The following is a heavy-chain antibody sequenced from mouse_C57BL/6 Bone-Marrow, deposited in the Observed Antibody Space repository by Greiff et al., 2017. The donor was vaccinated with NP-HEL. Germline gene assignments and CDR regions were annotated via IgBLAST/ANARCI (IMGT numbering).Heavy chain of an antibody. CDR3: ARSHYCSLFAY. CDR1: GFTINDSY. J-gene: IGHJ3*01. Sequence: LVESGAELVKPGASVKLSCTASGFTINDSYMHWVKQRTEQGLEWIGRIYPEAGETKYARKLQGKATITADQSSNSAYLQLSSLTSEDTAVDYCARSHYCSLFAYWGQGTRVTVSA. CDR2: IYPEAGET. V-gene: IGHV14-2*01. D-gene: IGHD1-1*01.